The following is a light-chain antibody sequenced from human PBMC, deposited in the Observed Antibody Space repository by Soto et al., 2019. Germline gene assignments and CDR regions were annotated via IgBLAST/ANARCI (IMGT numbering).Light chain of an antibody. CDR3: QQYGSSPLIP. CDR2: GAS. Sequence: EIVLTQSPGTLSLSPGERATLSCRASQSVSSSYLAWYQQKPGQAPRLLIYGASSRATGIPDRFSGSGSGTDFPLTISRLEPEDFVVYYCQQYGSSPLIPFGQGTRLEIK. J-gene: IGKJ5*01. CDR1: QSVSSSY. V-gene: IGKV3-20*01.